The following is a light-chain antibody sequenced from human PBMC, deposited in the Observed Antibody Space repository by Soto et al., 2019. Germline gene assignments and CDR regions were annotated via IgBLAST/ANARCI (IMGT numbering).Light chain of an antibody. CDR1: QSVSSQ. V-gene: IGKV3-11*01. CDR3: QQYNNWPPT. CDR2: GAS. J-gene: IGKJ1*01. Sequence: EIVLTQSPATLSLSPGKRATLSCRASQSVSSQLAWYQQKPGQAHRLLTYGASNRATGIPDRSSGSGPGTDSTLTISRLDPEDFPLYSCQQYNNWPPTFGPGTKVDI.